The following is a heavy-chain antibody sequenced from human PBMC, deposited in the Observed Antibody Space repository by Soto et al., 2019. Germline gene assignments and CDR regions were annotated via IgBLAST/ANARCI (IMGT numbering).Heavy chain of an antibody. D-gene: IGHD4-17*01. Sequence: QVQLQESGPGLVKPSQTLSLTCTVSGGSISSGGYYWSWIRQHPGKGLEWIGYIYYSGSTNYNPSLKSRVTMSVDTSKHQFSLELRSVTAADTAVYYCAREATVTTSGVDYWGQGTLVTVSS. V-gene: IGHV4-31*03. J-gene: IGHJ4*02. CDR2: IYYSGST. CDR3: AREATVTTSGVDY. CDR1: GGSISSGGYY.